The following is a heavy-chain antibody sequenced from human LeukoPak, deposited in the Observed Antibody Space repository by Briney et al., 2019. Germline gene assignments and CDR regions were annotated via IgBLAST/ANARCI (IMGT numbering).Heavy chain of an antibody. V-gene: IGHV4-34*01. CDR3: ARAGRGGGMY. CDR1: GGSFSGYY. D-gene: IGHD2-15*01. CDR2: INRSGST. J-gene: IGHJ4*02. Sequence: PSETLSLTCAAYGGSFSGYYWSWIRQPPGKGLEWIGEINRSGSTDYSPPLKSRVTISVDTSKNRFSLGLSSVTAADTAVYYCARAGRGGGMYWGQGTLVTVSS.